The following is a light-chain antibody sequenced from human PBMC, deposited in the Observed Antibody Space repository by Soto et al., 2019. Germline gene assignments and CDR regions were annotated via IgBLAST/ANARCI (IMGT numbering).Light chain of an antibody. J-gene: IGKJ4*01. V-gene: IGKV3-11*01. Sequence: EIVLTQSPATLSLSPGERATLSCRASQSVSSFLAWLQQKPGQAPRLLIYDASNRATDIPSRFSGSGSGTDLTLTINSLEAEDSAIYYCQQRSNWPLTFGGGTKVEIK. CDR3: QQRSNWPLT. CDR1: QSVSSF. CDR2: DAS.